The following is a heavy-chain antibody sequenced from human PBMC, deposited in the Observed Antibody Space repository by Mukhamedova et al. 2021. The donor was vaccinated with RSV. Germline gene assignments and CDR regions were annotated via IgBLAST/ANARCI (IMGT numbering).Heavy chain of an antibody. Sequence: GNTKYSQKFQGRVTITRDISATTAYMELSSLRSEDTAVYYCAREGPALDYWGQGTLVTVSS. V-gene: IGHV1-3*01. CDR3: AREGPALDY. D-gene: IGHD2-2*01. J-gene: IGHJ4*02. CDR2: GNT.